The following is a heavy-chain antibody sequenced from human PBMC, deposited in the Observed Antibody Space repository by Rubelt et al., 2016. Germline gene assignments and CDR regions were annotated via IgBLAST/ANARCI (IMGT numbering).Heavy chain of an antibody. CDR2: INAGNGNT. J-gene: IGHJ4*02. Sequence: QVRLVQSGAEVKKPGASVKVSCKASGYTFTSYAMHWVRQAPGQRLEWMGWINAGNGNTKYSQKFQGRCTITRDTSAMHAYLGRSRLASEDTAVYYFAKAQRIRLLIVYAPTFDYWGQGTLVTVSS. CDR1: GYTFTSYA. V-gene: IGHV1-3*01. CDR3: AKAQRIRLLIVYAPTFDY. D-gene: IGHD2-8*01.